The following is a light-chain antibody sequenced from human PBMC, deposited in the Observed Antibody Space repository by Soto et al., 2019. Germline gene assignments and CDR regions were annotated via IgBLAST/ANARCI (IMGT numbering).Light chain of an antibody. J-gene: IGLJ1*01. CDR1: SSDIGSYLL. Sequence: QSVLTQPASVYGSPGQSITISCTGTSSDIGSYLLVSWYQQHPGKAPQLMIYEGSKRPSGVSNRFSGSKSGNTASLTISGLQAEDEADYYCCSYAGSNTYVFGTGTKVTVL. V-gene: IGLV2-23*01. CDR2: EGS. CDR3: CSYAGSNTYV.